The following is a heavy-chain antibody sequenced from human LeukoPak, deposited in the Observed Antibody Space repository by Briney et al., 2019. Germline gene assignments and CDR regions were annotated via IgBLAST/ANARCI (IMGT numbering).Heavy chain of an antibody. CDR3: ARRVAYNYAFDF. J-gene: IGHJ4*02. V-gene: IGHV5-51*01. CDR2: IRPDDSDT. Sequence: GESLKISCKDSEYSFTNYWIGWVRQMPGKGLEWMGIIRPDDSDTRYSPSFQGQVTISADKSTSTAYLQWSSLKASDTAMYYCARRVAYNYAFDFWGQGTLVTVSS. CDR1: EYSFTNYW. D-gene: IGHD5-18*01.